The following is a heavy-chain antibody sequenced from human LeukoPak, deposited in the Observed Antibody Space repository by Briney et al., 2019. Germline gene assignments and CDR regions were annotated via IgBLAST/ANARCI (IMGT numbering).Heavy chain of an antibody. CDR1: GYTFTYYY. CDR3: AIVGEAVDY. D-gene: IGHD4-17*01. J-gene: IGHJ4*02. V-gene: IGHV1-2*02. CDR2: INPNSGGT. Sequence: RASVKVSCKASGYTFTYYYMHWVRQAPGQGLEWMGWINPNSGGTNYAQKFQGRVTMTRDTSISTAYMELSRLRSDDTALYYCAIVGEAVDYWGQGTLVTVSS.